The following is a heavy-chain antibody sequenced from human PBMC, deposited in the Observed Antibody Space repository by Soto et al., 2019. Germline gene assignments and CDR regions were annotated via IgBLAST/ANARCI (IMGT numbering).Heavy chain of an antibody. V-gene: IGHV3-74*01. J-gene: IGHJ4*02. Sequence: GGSLRLSCAASGFTFSSCGMHWVRQAPGKGLVWVSRINSDGSSTSYADSVKGRFTISRDNAKNTLYLQMNSLRAEDTAVYYCAVAVAGPTAIGYWGQGTLVTVSS. CDR2: INSDGSST. CDR3: AVAVAGPTAIGY. CDR1: GFTFSSCG. D-gene: IGHD6-19*01.